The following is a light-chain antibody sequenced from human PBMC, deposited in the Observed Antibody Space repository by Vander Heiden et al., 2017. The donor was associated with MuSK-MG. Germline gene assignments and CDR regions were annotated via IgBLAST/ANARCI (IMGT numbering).Light chain of an antibody. CDR1: QSISSW. CDR2: DAS. CDR3: QQYKCYSPWT. Sequence: DIQMTQSPSTLSASVGDRVTITCRASQSISSWLAWYQQRAGKAPKLLIYDASSLDIGVSSRFSGSGYGTEFTLTISIRQPDDFAAYYCQQYKCYSPWTFGQGTKVEIK. V-gene: IGKV1-5*01. J-gene: IGKJ1*01.